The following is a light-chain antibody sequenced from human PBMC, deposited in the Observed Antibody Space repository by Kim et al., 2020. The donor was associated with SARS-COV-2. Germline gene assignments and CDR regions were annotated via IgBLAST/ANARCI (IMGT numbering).Light chain of an antibody. CDR2: GKN. J-gene: IGLJ2*01. CDR3: NSRDSRGNHLGVL. CDR1: SLRSYY. V-gene: IGLV3-19*01. Sequence: SSELTQDPAVSVALGQTVRITCQGDSLRSYYASWYQQKPGQAPVLVIYGKNNRPSGIPDRFSGSSSGNTASLTITGAQAEDEADYYCNSRDSRGNHLGVLFGGGTQLTVL.